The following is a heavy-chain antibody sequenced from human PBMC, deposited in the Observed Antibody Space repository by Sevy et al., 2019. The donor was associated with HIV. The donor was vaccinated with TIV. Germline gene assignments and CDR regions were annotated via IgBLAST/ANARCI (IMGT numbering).Heavy chain of an antibody. J-gene: IGHJ6*02. V-gene: IGHV1-18*01. Sequence: ASVKVSCKASGYTFTSYGISWVRQAPGQGLEWMGWISAYNGNTNYAQKLQGRVTMTTDTSTSTAYMELRSLRSVDTAVYYCARDGDRYCSGGSCYSYYGMDVWGQGTTVTVSS. CDR2: ISAYNGNT. D-gene: IGHD2-15*01. CDR3: ARDGDRYCSGGSCYSYYGMDV. CDR1: GYTFTSYG.